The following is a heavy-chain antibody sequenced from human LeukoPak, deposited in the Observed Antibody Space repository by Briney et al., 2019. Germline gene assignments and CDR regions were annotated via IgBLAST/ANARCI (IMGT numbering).Heavy chain of an antibody. V-gene: IGHV4-34*01. CDR1: GGSFSGYY. CDR2: INHSGST. Sequence: SETLSLTCAVYGGSFSGYYWSWIRQPPGKGLEWIGEINHSGSTNYNPSLKSRVTISVDTSKNQFSLKLSSVTAADTAVYYCARFTLYYYGSGSLNAYYFDCWGQGTLVTVSS. J-gene: IGHJ4*02. CDR3: ARFTLYYYGSGSLNAYYFDC. D-gene: IGHD3-10*01.